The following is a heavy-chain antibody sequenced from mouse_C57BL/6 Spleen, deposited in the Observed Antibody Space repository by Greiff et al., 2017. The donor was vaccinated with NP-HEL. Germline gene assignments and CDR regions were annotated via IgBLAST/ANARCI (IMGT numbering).Heavy chain of an antibody. CDR1: GFTFSDAW. D-gene: IGHD2-4*01. CDR2: IRNNANNHAT. CDR3: TRGLRREWYFDV. J-gene: IGHJ1*03. Sequence: EVKLMESGGGLVQPGGSMKLSCAASGFTFSDAWMDWVRQSPEKGLEWVAEIRNNANNHATYYAESVKGRFTISRDDSKSSVYLQMNSLRAEDTGIYYCTRGLRREWYFDVWGTGTTVTVSS. V-gene: IGHV6-6*01.